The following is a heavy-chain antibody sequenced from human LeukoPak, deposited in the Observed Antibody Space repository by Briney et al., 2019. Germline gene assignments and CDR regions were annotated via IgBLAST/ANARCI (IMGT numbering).Heavy chain of an antibody. CDR3: ARGRYDFWSGYFDY. CDR1: GYTFTSYD. Sequence: ASVKVSCKASGYTFTSYDINWVRQATGQGLEWMGWMNPNSGNTGYAQKFQGRVTITRNTSISTAYMELSSLRSEETAVYYCARGRYDFWSGYFDYWGQGTLVTVSS. CDR2: MNPNSGNT. V-gene: IGHV1-8*03. D-gene: IGHD3-3*01. J-gene: IGHJ4*02.